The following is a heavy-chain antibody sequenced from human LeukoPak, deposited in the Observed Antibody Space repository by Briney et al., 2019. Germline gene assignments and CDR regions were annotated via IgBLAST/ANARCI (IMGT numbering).Heavy chain of an antibody. CDR3: ARPDTAMVRGYYFDY. J-gene: IGHJ4*02. CDR1: GFTFSDYA. CDR2: ISSSNSYI. Sequence: GGSLRLSCAASGFTFSDYAMSWVRQAPGKGLEWVSSISSSNSYIYYADSVKGRFTISRDNAKNSLYLQMNSLRAEDTAVYYCARPDTAMVRGYYFDYWGQGTLVTVSS. V-gene: IGHV3-21*01. D-gene: IGHD5-18*01.